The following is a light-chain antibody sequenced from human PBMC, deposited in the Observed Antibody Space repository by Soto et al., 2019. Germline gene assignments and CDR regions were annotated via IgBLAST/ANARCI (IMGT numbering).Light chain of an antibody. CDR2: QNN. J-gene: IGLJ2*01. V-gene: IGLV3-1*01. Sequence: SYELTQPPSVSVSPGQTASITCSGDKLGDKYACWYQQKPGQSPVLVLYQNNKRPSGIPERFSGSNSGNTATLTISGTQAMDEADYYCQAWDSRTTVFGGGTKLTVL. CDR3: QAWDSRTTV. CDR1: KLGDKY.